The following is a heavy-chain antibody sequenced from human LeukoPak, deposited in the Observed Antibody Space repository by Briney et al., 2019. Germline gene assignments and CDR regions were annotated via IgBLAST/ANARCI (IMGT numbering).Heavy chain of an antibody. CDR1: GFTVSSNY. CDR3: ARGTVTMVDY. V-gene: IGHV3-66*01. CDR2: IYSGGST. Sequence: GGSLRLSCAASGFTVSSNYMSWVRQAPGRGLEWVSVIYSGGSTYYADSVKGRFTISRDNSKNTLFLQMNSLRAGDTAVYYCARGTVTMVDYWGQGTLVTDSP. D-gene: IGHD3-10*01. J-gene: IGHJ4*02.